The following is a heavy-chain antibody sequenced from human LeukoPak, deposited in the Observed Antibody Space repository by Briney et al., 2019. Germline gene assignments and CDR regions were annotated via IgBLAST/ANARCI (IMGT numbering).Heavy chain of an antibody. CDR3: AKPYYYGYYYYMDV. V-gene: IGHV3-23*01. J-gene: IGHJ6*03. D-gene: IGHD3-10*01. CDR1: GFTFSSYA. CDR2: ISGSGGST. Sequence: PGGSLRLSCAASGFTFSSYAMSWVRQAPGKGLEWVSAISGSGGSTCYADSVKGRFTISRDNSKNTLYLQMNSLRAEDTAVYYCAKPYYYGYYYYMDVWGKGTTVTVSS.